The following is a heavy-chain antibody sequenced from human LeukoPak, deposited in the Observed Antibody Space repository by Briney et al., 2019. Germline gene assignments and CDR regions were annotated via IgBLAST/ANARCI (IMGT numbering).Heavy chain of an antibody. CDR3: ARSPTGTRSSQVDY. V-gene: IGHV1-2*02. J-gene: IGHJ4*02. CDR1: GYTFTGYY. Sequence: WASVKVSCKASGYTFTGYYMHWVRQAPGQGLEWMGWINHNSGGTNYAQKFQGRVTMTRDTSISTAYMELSRLRSDDTAVYYCARSPTGTRSSQVDYWGQGTLVTVSS. CDR2: INHNSGGT. D-gene: IGHD1-7*01.